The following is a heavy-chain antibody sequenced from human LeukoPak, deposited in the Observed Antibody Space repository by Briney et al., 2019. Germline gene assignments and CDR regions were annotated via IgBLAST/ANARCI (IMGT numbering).Heavy chain of an antibody. CDR1: GFTVSSHY. D-gene: IGHD4-23*01. J-gene: IGHJ4*02. CDR3: TRTVNSASDF. CDR2: INQNGGVK. V-gene: IGHV3-7*03. Sequence: GGSLRLSCAASGFTVSSHYMSWVRQAPGKGLEWVATINQNGGVKYYVDSVKGRFTISRDNAKTSLFLQMNSLRIDDTAMYYCTRTVNSASDFWGQGTLVTVSS.